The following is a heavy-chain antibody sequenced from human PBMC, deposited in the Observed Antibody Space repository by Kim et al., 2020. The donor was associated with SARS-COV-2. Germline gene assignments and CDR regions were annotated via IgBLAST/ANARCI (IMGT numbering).Heavy chain of an antibody. V-gene: IGHV3-21*01. CDR3: ARDVVPLPTVPSNYVVGPDY. CDR2: ISSSSNYI. D-gene: IGHD4-4*01. Sequence: GGSLRLSCAASGFTFSSHSMNWVRQAPGKGLEWVSSISSSSNYIYYADSVKGRFTISRDNAKNSLYLQMNSLRAEDTAVYYCARDVVPLPTVPSNYVVGPDYWGLGTLVIVSS. J-gene: IGHJ4*02. CDR1: GFTFSSHS.